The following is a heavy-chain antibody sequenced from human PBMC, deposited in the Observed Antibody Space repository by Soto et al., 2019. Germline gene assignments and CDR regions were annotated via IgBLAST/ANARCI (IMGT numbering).Heavy chain of an antibody. CDR2: INPNSGGT. D-gene: IGHD6-6*01. V-gene: IGHV1-2*04. CDR1: GYTFTGYY. J-gene: IGHJ5*02. Sequence: ASVKVSCKASGYTFTGYYMHWVRQAPGQGLEWMGWINPNSGGTNYAQKFQGWVTMTRDTSISTAYMELSRLRSDDTAVYYCARELGSSSEYNWFDPWGQGTLVTVSS. CDR3: ARELGSSSEYNWFDP.